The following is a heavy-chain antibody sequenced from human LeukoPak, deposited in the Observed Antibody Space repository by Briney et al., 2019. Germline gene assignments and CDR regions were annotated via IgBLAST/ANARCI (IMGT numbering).Heavy chain of an antibody. CDR3: AREYCSGGSCHYYYYYYMDV. CDR2: IIPIFGTA. D-gene: IGHD2-15*01. CDR1: GGTFSSYA. J-gene: IGHJ6*03. Sequence: ASVKVSCKASGGTFSSYAISWVRQAPGQGLEWMGRIIPIFGTANYAQKFQGRVTITTDESTSTAYMELSSLRSEDTAVYYCAREYCSGGSCHYYYYYYMDVWGKRTTVTVSS. V-gene: IGHV1-69*05.